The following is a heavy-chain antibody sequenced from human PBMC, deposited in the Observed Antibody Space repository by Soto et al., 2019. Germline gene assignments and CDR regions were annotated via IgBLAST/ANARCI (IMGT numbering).Heavy chain of an antibody. CDR1: GFAFSNYA. V-gene: IGHV3-23*01. CDR2: ISGSTSNP. J-gene: IGHJ4*02. D-gene: IGHD3-16*01. CDR3: AKDDTNDYIWGSFH. Sequence: PGGSLRLSCVGSGFAFSNYAMSWVRQAPGKGLEWVSGISGSTSNPYYGDSAKGRFTISRDNSRNTLYLQMNSLRVEDTAVYYCAKDDTNDYIWGSFHWGQGTVVTVSS.